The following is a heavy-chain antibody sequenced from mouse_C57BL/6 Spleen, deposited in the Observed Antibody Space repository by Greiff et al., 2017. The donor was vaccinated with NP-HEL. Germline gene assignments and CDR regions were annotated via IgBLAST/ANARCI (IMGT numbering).Heavy chain of an antibody. CDR2: IDPSDSYT. CDR3: ARRTVEDYFDD. D-gene: IGHD1-1*01. CDR1: GYTFTSYW. V-gene: IGHV1-69*01. J-gene: IGHJ2*01. Sequence: VQLQQPGAELVMPGASVKLSCKASGYTFTSYWMHWVKQRPGQGLEWIGEIDPSDSYTNYNQKFKGKSTLTVDKSSSTAYMQLSSLTSEDSAVYYCARRTVEDYFDDWGQGTTLTVSS.